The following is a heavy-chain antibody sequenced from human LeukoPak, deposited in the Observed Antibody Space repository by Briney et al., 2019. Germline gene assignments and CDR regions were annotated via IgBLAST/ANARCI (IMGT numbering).Heavy chain of an antibody. D-gene: IGHD2-21*02. CDR3: ARGGSGGDRPIDY. CDR1: IFTFSNYS. V-gene: IGHV3-48*01. CDR2: ISSSSSTI. J-gene: IGHJ4*02. Sequence: EGSLRLSCAASIFTFSNYSMNWVRQAPGKGLEWLSYISSSSSTIYYADSVKGRFTIFRENAKNSLYLQMNSLRAEDTAVYYCARGGSGGDRPIDYWGQGTLVTVSS.